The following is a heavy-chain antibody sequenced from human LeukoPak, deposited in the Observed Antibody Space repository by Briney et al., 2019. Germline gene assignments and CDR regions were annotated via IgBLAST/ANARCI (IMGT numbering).Heavy chain of an antibody. CDR1: GYTFTGYY. Sequence: ASVKVSCKASGYTFTGYYMHWVRQAPGQGLEWMGWINPNSGGTNYAQKFQGRVTMTRDTSISTAYMELSRLRSDDTVVYYCARGGQQWLVRGYFDYWGQGTLVTVSS. CDR2: INPNSGGT. CDR3: ARGGQQWLVRGYFDY. J-gene: IGHJ4*02. V-gene: IGHV1-2*02. D-gene: IGHD6-19*01.